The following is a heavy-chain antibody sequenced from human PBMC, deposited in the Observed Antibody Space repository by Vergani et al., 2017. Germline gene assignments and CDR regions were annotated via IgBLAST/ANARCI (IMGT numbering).Heavy chain of an antibody. CDR3: ARALQPVITMVRGIIKYYGVDV. V-gene: IGHV1-69*12. CDR2: TIPIFDTT. J-gene: IGHJ6*02. CDR1: GDTFSRYA. D-gene: IGHD3-10*01. Sequence: QVQLVQSGAEVKKPRSSVKVSCKASGDTFSRYAISWVRQVPGQGLEWMGGTIPIFDTTNNAQRFQGRVTITAGDSTSTAYMELSSLRSGDTAVYYCARALQPVITMVRGIIKYYGVDVWDRGTTIVVSS.